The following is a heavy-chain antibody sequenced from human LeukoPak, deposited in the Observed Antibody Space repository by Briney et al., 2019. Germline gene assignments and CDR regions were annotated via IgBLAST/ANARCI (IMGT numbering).Heavy chain of an antibody. D-gene: IGHD3-3*01. Sequence: GGSLRLSCAASGFTFSSYWMSWVRQAPGKGLEWVANIKQDGSEKYYVDSVKGRFTISRDNAKNSLYLQMNSLRAEDTAVYYCARVQEVLRLLEWLSPTQYYFDYWGQGTLVTVSS. V-gene: IGHV3-7*01. CDR2: IKQDGSEK. CDR3: ARVQEVLRLLEWLSPTQYYFDY. J-gene: IGHJ4*02. CDR1: GFTFSSYW.